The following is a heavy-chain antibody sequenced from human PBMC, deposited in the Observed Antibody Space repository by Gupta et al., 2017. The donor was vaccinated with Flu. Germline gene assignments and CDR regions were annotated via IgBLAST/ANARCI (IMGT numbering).Heavy chain of an antibody. CDR3: GTALEY. CDR1: GFTFSDYW. Sequence: VQLVESGGGLVQPGGSLRLSCAASGFTFSDYWIHWVRQVPGNGLGWVSRIDTDGSGASYADSVKDRFTISRDNAKNMVYLQMNSLRAEDTAVYYCGTALEYWGQGTLVTVSS. CDR2: IDTDGSGA. J-gene: IGHJ4*02. D-gene: IGHD6-25*01. V-gene: IGHV3-74*01.